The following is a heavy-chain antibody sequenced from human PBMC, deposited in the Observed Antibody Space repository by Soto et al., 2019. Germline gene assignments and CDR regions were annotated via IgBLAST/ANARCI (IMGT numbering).Heavy chain of an antibody. Sequence: QVQLVQSGAEVKKPGSSVKVSCKASGGTFSSYAISWVRQAPGQGLEWMGGIIPIFGTANYAQKFQGRVTITADESTSTAYMELSSLRSEDTAVYYCARAGGYGGNHYSCGMDVWGQGTTVTVSS. D-gene: IGHD4-17*01. CDR3: ARAGGYGGNHYSCGMDV. V-gene: IGHV1-69*12. CDR1: GGTFSSYA. CDR2: IIPIFGTA. J-gene: IGHJ6*02.